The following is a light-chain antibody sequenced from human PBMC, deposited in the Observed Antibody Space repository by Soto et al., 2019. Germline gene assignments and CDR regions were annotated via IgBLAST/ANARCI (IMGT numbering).Light chain of an antibody. V-gene: IGLV2-8*01. Sequence: QSALTQPPSASGSPGQSVTISCTGTSSDGGGYNYVSWYQQHPGKAPKLMIYEVSKRPSGVPDRFSGSKSGNTASLTVSGLQAEDEADYYCSSYAGSNVVFGGGTKVTVL. CDR1: SSDGGGYNY. CDR2: EVS. J-gene: IGLJ2*01. CDR3: SSYAGSNVV.